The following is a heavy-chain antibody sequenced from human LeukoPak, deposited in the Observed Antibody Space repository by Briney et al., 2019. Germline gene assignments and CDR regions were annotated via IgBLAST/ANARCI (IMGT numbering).Heavy chain of an antibody. CDR2: ISPSSGVT. J-gene: IGHJ4*02. V-gene: IGHV1-2*02. D-gene: IGHD3-10*01. CDR3: ARGRDTDY. Sequence: GASVKVSCKASGYTFTDYYLHWVRQAPGQGLEWMGWISPSSGVTNYAQNFQGRVTMTGDTSISTAYMELSSLRSDDTAVYYCARGRDTDYWGQGTLVTVSS. CDR1: GYTFTDYY.